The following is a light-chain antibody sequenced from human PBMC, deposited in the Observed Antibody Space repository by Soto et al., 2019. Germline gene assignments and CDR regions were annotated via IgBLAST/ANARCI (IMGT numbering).Light chain of an antibody. V-gene: IGLV2-8*01. J-gene: IGLJ3*02. CDR1: SSDVGAYNY. Sequence: QSALTQPPSASGSPGQSVTISCTGTSSDVGAYNYVSWYQQHPGKAPKLMIYDVSKRPSGVPDRFSGSKSGNTASLTVSGLQAEDEADFYCISYAGSSIGVFGGGTKLTVL. CDR3: ISYAGSSIGV. CDR2: DVS.